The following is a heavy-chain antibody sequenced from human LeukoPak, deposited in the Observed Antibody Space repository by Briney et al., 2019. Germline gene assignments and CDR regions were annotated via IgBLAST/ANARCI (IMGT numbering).Heavy chain of an antibody. CDR2: ITTSGTST. Sequence: GGSLRLSCAISGFTFSSYEMNWVRQAPGKGLEWISYITTSGTSTYYADSVKGRFTISRDNGKTALSLQMNSLRAEDTAVYYCVVHSATSCYWGQGTLVTVSS. V-gene: IGHV3-48*03. CDR3: VVHSATSCY. CDR1: GFTFSSYE. J-gene: IGHJ4*02. D-gene: IGHD1-26*01.